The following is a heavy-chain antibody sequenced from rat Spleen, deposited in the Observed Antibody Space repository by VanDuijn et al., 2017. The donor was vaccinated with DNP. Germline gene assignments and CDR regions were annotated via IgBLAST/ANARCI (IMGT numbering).Heavy chain of an antibody. CDR3: ARQGNNFGYFDF. V-gene: IGHV5S11*01. D-gene: IGHD1-10*01. CDR1: GFTFSNYF. Sequence: EVQLVESGGGLVQPGRSMRLSCAASGFTFSNYFMAWVRQAPTKGLEWVASITTGGGNTYYRDSVKGRFTISRDNAKSSLYLQMDGLRSEETAAYYCARQGNNFGYFDFWGPGTMVTVSS. J-gene: IGHJ1*01. CDR2: ITTGGGNT.